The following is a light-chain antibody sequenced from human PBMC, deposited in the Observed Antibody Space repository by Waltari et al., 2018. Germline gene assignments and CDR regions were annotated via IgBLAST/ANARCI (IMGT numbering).Light chain of an antibody. V-gene: IGLV1-40*01. CDR1: RSNLGAGHD. J-gene: IGLJ2*01. Sequence: QSVLTQPPSVSGAPGPRVPLSCTGSRSNLGAGHDVPWSQQHPGKAPKLLTYGTSTRPPGVPDRFFGSQSGTSASLAITALQAEDEAEYYCQSYDTSLSVVFGGGTKLTVL. CDR3: QSYDTSLSVV. CDR2: GTS.